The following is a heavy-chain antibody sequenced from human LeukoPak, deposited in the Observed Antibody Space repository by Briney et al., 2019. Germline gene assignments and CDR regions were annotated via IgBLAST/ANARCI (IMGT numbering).Heavy chain of an antibody. Sequence: GGSLRLSCAASGFTVSSNYMNWVRQAPGKGLEWVSVIYGGGNIYFADSVKGRFTISRDNSKNTLYLQMNSLRAEDTAVYYCAKKLVGATLLDPWGQGTLVTVSS. V-gene: IGHV3-53*01. CDR3: AKKLVGATLLDP. CDR2: IYGGGNI. CDR1: GFTVSSNY. D-gene: IGHD1-26*01. J-gene: IGHJ5*02.